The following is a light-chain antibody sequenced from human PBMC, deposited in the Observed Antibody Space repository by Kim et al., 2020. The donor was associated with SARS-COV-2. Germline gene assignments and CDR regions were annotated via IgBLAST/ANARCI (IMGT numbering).Light chain of an antibody. Sequence: GQKVTISCSGSSSNLGNNYVSWYHHLPGTTPKLLIYDNNKRPSGIPDRFPGSKSGTSATLGITGLQTGDEADYYCATWDSSLSAVVFGGGTQLTVL. V-gene: IGLV1-51*01. J-gene: IGLJ2*01. CDR1: SSNLGNNY. CDR3: ATWDSSLSAVV. CDR2: DNN.